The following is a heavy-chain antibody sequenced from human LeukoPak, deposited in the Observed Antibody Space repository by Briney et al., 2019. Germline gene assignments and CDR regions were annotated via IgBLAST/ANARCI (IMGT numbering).Heavy chain of an antibody. CDR3: ARGGVLLWGYYYGMDV. CDR1: GGSFSGYY. D-gene: IGHD3-10*01. CDR2: INHSGST. J-gene: IGHJ6*02. Sequence: SETLSLTCAVYGGSFSGYYWSWIRQPPGKGLEWIGEINHSGSTNYNPSLKSRVTISVDASKNQFSLKLSSVTAADTAVYYCARGGVLLWGYYYGMDVWGQGTTVTVSS. V-gene: IGHV4-34*01.